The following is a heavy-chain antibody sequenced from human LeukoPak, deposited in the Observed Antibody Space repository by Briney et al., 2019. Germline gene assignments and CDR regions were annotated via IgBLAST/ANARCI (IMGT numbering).Heavy chain of an antibody. J-gene: IGHJ4*02. CDR3: AKARHFYYDILTGYYTPYPFDY. CDR1: GFTFSSYG. Sequence: PGGSLRLSCAASGFTFSSYGMSWVRQAPGKGLEWVSAISGSGGSTYYADSVKGRFTISRDNSKNTLYLQMNSLRAEDTAVYYCAKARHFYYDILTGYYTPYPFDYWGQGTLVTVSS. CDR2: ISGSGGST. V-gene: IGHV3-23*01. D-gene: IGHD3-9*01.